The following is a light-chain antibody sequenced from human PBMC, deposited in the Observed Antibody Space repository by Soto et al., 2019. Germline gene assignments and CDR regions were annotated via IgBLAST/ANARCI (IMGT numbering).Light chain of an antibody. V-gene: IGLV2-14*01. CDR3: YSYTTTNTWR. Sequence: QSALTQPASMSGSPGQSITISCAGTSNDVGAYNYVSWYQHHPGQAPKLMIYEVTIQPSGVSPRFSGSKSANTASLTISGLQAEDEADYYCYSYTTTNTWRFGGGTKLTVL. CDR1: SNDVGAYNY. CDR2: EVT. J-gene: IGLJ2*01.